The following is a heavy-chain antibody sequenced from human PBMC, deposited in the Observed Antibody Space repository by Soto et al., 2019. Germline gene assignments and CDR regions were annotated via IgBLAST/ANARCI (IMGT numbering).Heavy chain of an antibody. CDR2: IYSSGNT. Sequence: PSETLSLTXGVSGGTISGYYWAWIRQPAGKGLEWIGRIYSSGNTKYNPFLQSRVTMSLDTSNNQFSLRLTSVTADDTAVYYCARGRRFSDWFDPWGQGTLVTVSS. D-gene: IGHD3-3*01. V-gene: IGHV4-59*10. J-gene: IGHJ5*02. CDR1: GGTISGYY. CDR3: ARGRRFSDWFDP.